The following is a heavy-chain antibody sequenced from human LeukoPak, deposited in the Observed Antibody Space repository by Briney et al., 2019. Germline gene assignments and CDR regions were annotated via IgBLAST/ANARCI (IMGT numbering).Heavy chain of an antibody. D-gene: IGHD3-22*01. CDR3: ASLYYDSSVFSPFDY. CDR1: GGSISSYY. CDR2: IYYSGST. V-gene: IGHV4-59*01. J-gene: IGHJ4*02. Sequence: KPSETLSLTCTVSGGSISSYYWSWIRQPPGKGLEWIGYIYYSGSTNYNPSLKSRVTMSVDTSKNQFSLKLSSVTAADTAVYYCASLYYDSSVFSPFDYGGRGPLVPVSS.